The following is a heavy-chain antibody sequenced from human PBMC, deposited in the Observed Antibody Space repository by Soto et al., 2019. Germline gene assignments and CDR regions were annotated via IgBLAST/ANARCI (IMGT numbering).Heavy chain of an antibody. CDR3: AKNSGWLNT. CDR1: GFPFSSTD. J-gene: IGHJ5*02. V-gene: IGHV3-23*01. CDR2: IDGSGGTT. Sequence: GGSLRLSCAASGFPFSSTDMTWVRQAPGKGLDWVSTIDGSGGTTYYADSVKGRFTISRDNSMNTVYLQMNSLRADETALYYCAKNSGWLNTWGQGALVTVSS. D-gene: IGHD6-19*01.